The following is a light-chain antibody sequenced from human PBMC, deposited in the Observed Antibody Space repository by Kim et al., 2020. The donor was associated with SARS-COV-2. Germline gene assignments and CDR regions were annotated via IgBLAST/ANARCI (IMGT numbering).Light chain of an antibody. CDR2: QDS. Sequence: SYELTQPPSVSVSPGQTASITCSGDKLGDKYVCWYQQKPGQSPVLVIYQDSKRPSGIPEQFSGSNSGNTATLTISGTQAMDEADYYCQAWDSSTYVVFGGGTQLTVL. CDR3: QAWDSSTYVV. J-gene: IGLJ2*01. V-gene: IGLV3-1*01. CDR1: KLGDKY.